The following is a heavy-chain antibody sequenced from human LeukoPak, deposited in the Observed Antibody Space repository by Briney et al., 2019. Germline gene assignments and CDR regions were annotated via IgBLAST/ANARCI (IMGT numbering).Heavy chain of an antibody. J-gene: IGHJ4*02. D-gene: IGHD1-7*01. CDR3: ARNWNYETLDY. Sequence: SETLSLTCTVSGGSTSSYYWSWIRQPAGKGLEWIGRIYTSGSTNYNPSLKSRATMSVDTSKNQFSLKLSSVTAADTAVYYCARNWNYETLDYWGQGTLVTVSS. CDR1: GGSTSSYY. V-gene: IGHV4-4*07. CDR2: IYTSGST.